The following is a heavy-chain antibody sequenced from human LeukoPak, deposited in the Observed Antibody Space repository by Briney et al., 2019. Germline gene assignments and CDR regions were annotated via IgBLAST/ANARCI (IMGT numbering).Heavy chain of an antibody. J-gene: IGHJ4*02. Sequence: PGGSLRLSCAASGFTFRTYAMSWVRQAPGKGLEWVSSISSSGGTTYYADSVKGRFTISTDNSKNTLYLQMNSLRAEDTAVYFCEGHSSGWTDYWGQGTLVTVSS. CDR2: ISSSGGTT. D-gene: IGHD6-19*01. CDR1: GFTFRTYA. CDR3: EGHSSGWTDY. V-gene: IGHV3-23*01.